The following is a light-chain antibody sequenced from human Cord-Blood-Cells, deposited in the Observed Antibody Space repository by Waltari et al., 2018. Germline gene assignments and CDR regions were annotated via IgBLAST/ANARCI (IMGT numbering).Light chain of an antibody. CDR2: KAS. Sequence: DIQMTPSPYTLSPSVGHRVTITCRASQSISSWLAWYQQKPGNAPKLLIYKASSLESAVPSRFRGSGSGTEFTLTISSLQPDDFATYYCQQYNSYCTFGQGTKVEIK. J-gene: IGKJ1*01. V-gene: IGKV1-5*03. CDR3: QQYNSYCT. CDR1: QSISSW.